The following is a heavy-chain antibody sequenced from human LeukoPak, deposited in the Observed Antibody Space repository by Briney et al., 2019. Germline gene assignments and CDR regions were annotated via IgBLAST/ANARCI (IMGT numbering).Heavy chain of an antibody. CDR3: AKQGYYDFWSGHYFDY. D-gene: IGHD3-3*01. CDR2: ISYDGSNK. Sequence: GGSLRLSCAASGFTFSSYGMHWVRQAPGKGLEWVAVISYDGSNKYYADSVKGRFTISRDNSKNTLYLQMTSLRAEDTAVYYCAKQGYYDFWSGHYFDYWGQGTLVTVSS. CDR1: GFTFSSYG. V-gene: IGHV3-30*18. J-gene: IGHJ4*02.